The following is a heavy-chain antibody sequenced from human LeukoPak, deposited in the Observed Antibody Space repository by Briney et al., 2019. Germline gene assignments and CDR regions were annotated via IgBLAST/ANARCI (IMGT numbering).Heavy chain of an antibody. Sequence: RASETLSLTCIVSGGSTSSSGYYWGWIRQPPGKGLEWIGSIYSSGSTYYNPSLKSRVTISVDTSKNQFSLKLSSVTAADTAVYYCARGSWSIDYWGQGTLVTVSS. J-gene: IGHJ4*02. CDR3: ARGSWSIDY. CDR1: GGSTSSSGYY. CDR2: IYSSGST. V-gene: IGHV4-39*07. D-gene: IGHD6-13*01.